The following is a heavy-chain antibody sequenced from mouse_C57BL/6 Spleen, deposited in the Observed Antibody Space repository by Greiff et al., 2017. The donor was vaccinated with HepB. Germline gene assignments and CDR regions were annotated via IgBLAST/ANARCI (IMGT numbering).Heavy chain of an antibody. Sequence: QVQLQQSGPGLVQPSQSLSITCTVSGFSLTSYGVHWVRQSPGKGLEWLGVIWSGGSTDYNAAFISRLSISKDNSKSQVFFKMNSLQADDTAIYYCARGSLYGSSYVGYFDVWGTGTTVTVSS. CDR1: GFSLTSYG. CDR2: IWSGGST. CDR3: ARGSLYGSSYVGYFDV. V-gene: IGHV2-2*01. J-gene: IGHJ1*03. D-gene: IGHD1-1*01.